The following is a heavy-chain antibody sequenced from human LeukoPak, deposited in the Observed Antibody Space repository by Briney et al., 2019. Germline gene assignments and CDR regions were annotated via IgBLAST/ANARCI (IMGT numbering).Heavy chain of an antibody. J-gene: IGHJ6*03. V-gene: IGHV3-30*02. CDR3: AKTGFQWGYYFYYMDV. CDR1: GFTFRNYA. Sequence: GGSLRLSCAASGFTFRNYAMHWVRQAPGKGLEWMTFIRHDGSNIDYADSVKGRFTISRDNSKNTLYLQMNSLIVEDTAVYYCAKTGFQWGYYFYYMDVWGKGTTVTVSS. CDR2: IRHDGSNI. D-gene: IGHD1-14*01.